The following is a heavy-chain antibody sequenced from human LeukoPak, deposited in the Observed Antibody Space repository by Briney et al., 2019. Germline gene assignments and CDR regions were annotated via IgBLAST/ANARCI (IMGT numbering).Heavy chain of an antibody. D-gene: IGHD1-14*01. CDR2: PYSDGNT. Sequence: GGSLRLSCAASGFTVITNDMTWVRQAPGKGLEWVSVPYSDGNTKYADSVQGRFTISRDNSKNTLYLEMNSLSPDDTAVHYCARGVEPLAANTLAYWGQGTLVTVSS. CDR3: ARGVEPLAANTLAY. J-gene: IGHJ4*02. CDR1: GFTVITND. V-gene: IGHV3-53*01.